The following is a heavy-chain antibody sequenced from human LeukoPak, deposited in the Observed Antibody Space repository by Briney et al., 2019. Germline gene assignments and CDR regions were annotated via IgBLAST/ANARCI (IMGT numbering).Heavy chain of an antibody. CDR2: VSTSNGAP. CDR1: GYNFNRYI. CDR3: ARVADTSMVTPGFDS. J-gene: IGHJ4*02. Sequence: ASVTVSCKPSGYNFNRYIITWVRQAPGQGLEWMGWVSTSNGAPHYPQKFQGRVIMTTETVTKTAYMELRRLQPGDTAMYFCARVADTSMVTPGFDSWGQGTLVTVSP. V-gene: IGHV1-18*01. D-gene: IGHD5-18*01.